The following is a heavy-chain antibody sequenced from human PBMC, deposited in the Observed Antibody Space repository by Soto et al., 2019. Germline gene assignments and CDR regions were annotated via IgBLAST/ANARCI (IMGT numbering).Heavy chain of an antibody. CDR3: AKIKGVGAFDY. CDR1: GFTFSSYA. Sequence: VQLLESGGGLVQPGGSLRLSCAASGFTFSSYAMSWVRQAPGKGLEWVAVISYDGSNKYYADSVKGRFTISRDNSKKTLYLQMNSLRAEDTAVYYCAKIKGVGAFDYWGQETLVTVSS. D-gene: IGHD1-26*01. CDR2: ISYDGSNK. J-gene: IGHJ4*02. V-gene: IGHV3-30*18.